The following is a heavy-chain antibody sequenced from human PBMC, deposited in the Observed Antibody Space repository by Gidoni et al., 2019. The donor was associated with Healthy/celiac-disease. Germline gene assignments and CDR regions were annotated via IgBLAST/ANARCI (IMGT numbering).Heavy chain of an antibody. CDR2: IYHSGST. CDR3: ARGSSGYYYDSSGYTNPYYFDY. D-gene: IGHD3-22*01. J-gene: IGHJ4*02. Sequence: LQLPVSCSGLVNPSQTLSLTCAVSGGISSGGYSWRCIRQPPGKGLEWIGYIYHSGSTYYNPSLKSRVTISVDRSKNQFSLKLSSVTAADTAVYYCARGSSGYYYDSSGYTNPYYFDYWGQGTLVTVSS. V-gene: IGHV4-30-2*01. CDR1: GGISSGGYS.